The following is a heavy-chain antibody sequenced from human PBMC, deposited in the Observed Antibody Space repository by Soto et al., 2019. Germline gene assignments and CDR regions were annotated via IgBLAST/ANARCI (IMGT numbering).Heavy chain of an antibody. V-gene: IGHV1-69*01. CDR3: ARGPYDSGSDAFDI. D-gene: IGHD3-22*01. CDR2: IIPIFGTA. Sequence: QVQLVQSGGEVEKPGSSVKVSCKASGCTFSSYAISWVRQAPGQGLEWMGGIIPIFGTANYAQKLQGRVTITADESTSTAYMELSSLRAEDTAVYYCARGPYDSGSDAFDIWGQGTMVTVSS. CDR1: GCTFSSYA. J-gene: IGHJ3*02.